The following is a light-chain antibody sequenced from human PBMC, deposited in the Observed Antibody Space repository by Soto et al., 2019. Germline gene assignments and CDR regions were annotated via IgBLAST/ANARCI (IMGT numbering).Light chain of an antibody. CDR1: QSVSNN. CDR3: QQYNNWPQT. Sequence: EIVMNQSPCTLSLYPGERATLSCRASQSVSNNYLAWYQQKPGQAPRLLIYGASTRATGIPARFSGSGSGTEFTLTISSLQSEDFAVYYCQQYNNWPQTFAQGTKVDIK. V-gene: IGKV3-15*01. J-gene: IGKJ1*01. CDR2: GAS.